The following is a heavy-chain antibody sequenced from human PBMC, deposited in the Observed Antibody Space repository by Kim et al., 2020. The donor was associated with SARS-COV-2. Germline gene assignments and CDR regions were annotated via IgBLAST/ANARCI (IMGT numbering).Heavy chain of an antibody. CDR3: ATDRSIY. CDR2: FDPEDGER. CDR1: GGSLSDLA. D-gene: IGHD3-9*01. J-gene: IGHJ4*01. V-gene: IGHV1-24*01. Sequence: ASVKVSCKVSGGSLSDLAMHWVRQAPGKGLEWVGKFDPEDGERVYARQFQGRVTMTEDTSTDTAYLELNNLRSDDTGLYFCATDRSIYWGHGTLVTVSS.